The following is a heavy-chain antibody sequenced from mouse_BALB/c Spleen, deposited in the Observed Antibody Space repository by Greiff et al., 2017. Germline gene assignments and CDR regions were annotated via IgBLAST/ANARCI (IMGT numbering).Heavy chain of an antibody. Sequence: EVQLQESGGGLVKPGGSLKLSCAASGFTFSDYYMYWVRQTPEKRLEWVATISDGGSYTYYPDSVKGRFTISRDNAKNNLYLQMSSLKSEDTAMYYCARVRVVRGAMDYWGQGTSVTVSS. V-gene: IGHV5-4*02. D-gene: IGHD1-1*01. CDR3: ARVRVVRGAMDY. CDR2: ISDGGSYT. CDR1: GFTFSDYY. J-gene: IGHJ4*01.